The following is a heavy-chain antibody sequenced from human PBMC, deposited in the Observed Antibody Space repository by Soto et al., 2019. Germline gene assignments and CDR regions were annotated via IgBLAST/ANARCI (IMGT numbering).Heavy chain of an antibody. V-gene: IGHV3-23*01. CDR3: AKDLHWYGMDV. CDR1: XFTFGXYF. J-gene: IGHJ6*02. CDR2: ISSNGGRT. D-gene: IGHD1-1*01. Sequence: EVQLLESGGGLVQPGEXXXLXXXXSXFTFGXYFMNWVRQAPGKGLEWVSDISSNGGRTHYADSVRGRFTISRDNSRNTLYLQMSSLRAEDTALYYCAKDLHWYGMDVWGQGTTVTVSS.